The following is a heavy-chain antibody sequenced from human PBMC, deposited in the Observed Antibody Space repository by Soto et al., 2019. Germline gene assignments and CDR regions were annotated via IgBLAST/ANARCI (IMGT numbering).Heavy chain of an antibody. V-gene: IGHV4-4*02. Sequence: SETLSLTCAVSSGSISSSNWWHWVRQPPGKGLEWIGEIYHSGSTNYNPSLKSRVTISVDKSKNQFSLKLSSVTAADTAVYYCARVSSSGWYLDYWGQGTLVTVSS. CDR2: IYHSGST. J-gene: IGHJ4*02. CDR1: SGSISSSNW. CDR3: ARVSSSGWYLDY. D-gene: IGHD6-19*01.